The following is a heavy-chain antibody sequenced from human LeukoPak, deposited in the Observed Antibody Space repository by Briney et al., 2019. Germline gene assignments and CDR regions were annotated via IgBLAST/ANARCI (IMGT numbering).Heavy chain of an antibody. CDR1: GFTFSSYW. D-gene: IGHD5-24*01. CDR2: INSDGSST. CDR3: ARDPGDGYTLFDY. Sequence: GGSLRLSCAASGFTFSSYWMHWVRQAPGKGLVWVSRINSDGSSTSYAASVKGRFTISRDNAKNTRYLQLNSLRAEDTAVYYCARDPGDGYTLFDYWGQGTLVTVSS. J-gene: IGHJ4*02. V-gene: IGHV3-74*01.